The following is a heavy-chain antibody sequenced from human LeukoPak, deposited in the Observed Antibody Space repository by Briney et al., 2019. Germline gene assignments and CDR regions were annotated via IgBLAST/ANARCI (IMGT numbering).Heavy chain of an antibody. CDR1: GFTVSSNY. D-gene: IGHD3-3*02. J-gene: IGHJ4*02. CDR2: IYSGGST. Sequence: GGSLRLSCAASGFTVSSNYMSWVRQAPGKGLEWVSVIYSGGSTYYADSVKGRFTISRDNSKNTLYLQMNSLRAEDTAVYYCAREDLVLGEDYWGQGTLVTVSS. CDR3: AREDLVLGEDY. V-gene: IGHV3-66*01.